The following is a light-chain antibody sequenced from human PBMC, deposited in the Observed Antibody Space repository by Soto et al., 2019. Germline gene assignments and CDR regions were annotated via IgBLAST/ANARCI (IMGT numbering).Light chain of an antibody. V-gene: IGKV3-20*01. J-gene: IGKJ1*01. CDR2: GAS. CDR3: QQYGSLWT. Sequence: EIVLTQSPGTLSLSPGERATLSCRASQSVSSSYLAWYQQKPGQAPRLLIYGASSRATVIPDRFSGSGSGTDFTLTISRLEPEDFAVYYCQQYGSLWTFGQGTKVEIK. CDR1: QSVSSSY.